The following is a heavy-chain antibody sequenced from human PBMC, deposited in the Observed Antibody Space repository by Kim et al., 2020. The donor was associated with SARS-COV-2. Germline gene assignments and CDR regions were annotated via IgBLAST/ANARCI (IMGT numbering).Heavy chain of an antibody. CDR1: GGSISSGDFY. J-gene: IGHJ5*02. V-gene: IGHV4-39*01. D-gene: IGHD3-10*01. Sequence: SETLSLTCAVFGGSISSGDFYWGWIRQPPGKGLEWVGNIDYTGSTYYNPSLKSRVSMSVDTSKNQFSLRLTSLTAADTAVYYCGRPHGGRGGGAWFDPWGQGTLFTVSS. CDR2: IDYTGST. CDR3: GRPHGGRGGGAWFDP.